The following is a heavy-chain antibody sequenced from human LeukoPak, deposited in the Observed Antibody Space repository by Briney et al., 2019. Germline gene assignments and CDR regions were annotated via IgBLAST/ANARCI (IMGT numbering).Heavy chain of an antibody. J-gene: IGHJ6*03. Sequence: PSETLSLTCAVYSGSFSGYYWSWIRQPPGKGLEWIGEINHSGSTNCNPSLKSRVTISVDTSKNQFSLKLSSVTAADTAVYYCARGLSSTVTRYYYYYYYMDVWGKGTTVTVSS. CDR3: ARGLSSTVTRYYYYYYYMDV. CDR2: INHSGST. V-gene: IGHV4-34*01. CDR1: SGSFSGYY. D-gene: IGHD4-11*01.